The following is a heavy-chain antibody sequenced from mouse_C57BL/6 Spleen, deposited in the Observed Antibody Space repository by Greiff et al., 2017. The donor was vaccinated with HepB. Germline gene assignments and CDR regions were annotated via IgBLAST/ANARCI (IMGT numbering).Heavy chain of an antibody. J-gene: IGHJ3*01. CDR1: GYTFTSYG. CDR2: IYPRSGNT. D-gene: IGHD1-1*01. Sequence: VKLMESGAELARPGASVKLSCKASGYTFTSYGISWVKQRTGQGLEWIGEIYPRSGNTYYNEKFKGKATLTADKSSSTAYMELRSLTSEDSAVYFCASTVEGPNWGQGTLVTVSA. CDR3: ASTVEGPN. V-gene: IGHV1-81*01.